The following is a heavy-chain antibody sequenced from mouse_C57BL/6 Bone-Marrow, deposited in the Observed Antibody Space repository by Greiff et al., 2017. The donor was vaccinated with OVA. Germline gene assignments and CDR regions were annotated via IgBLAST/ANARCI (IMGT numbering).Heavy chain of an antibody. J-gene: IGHJ4*01. V-gene: IGHV1-82*01. D-gene: IGHD1-1*01. CDR3: ARRRSPITTDYAMDY. CDR1: GYAFSSSW. CDR2: IYPGDGDT. Sequence: QVQLQQSGPELVKPGASVKISCKASGYAFSSSWMNWVKQRPGKGLEWIGRIYPGDGDTNYNGKFKGKATLTADKSSSTAYMQLSSLTSEDSAVYFCARRRSPITTDYAMDYWGQGTSVTVSS.